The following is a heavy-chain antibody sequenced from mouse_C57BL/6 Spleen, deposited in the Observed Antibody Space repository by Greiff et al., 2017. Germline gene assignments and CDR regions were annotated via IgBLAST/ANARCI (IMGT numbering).Heavy chain of an antibody. CDR2: IHPNSGST. V-gene: IGHV1-64*01. Sequence: QVQLQQPGAELVKPGASVKLSCKASGYTFTSYWMHWVKQRPGQGLEWIGMIHPNSGSTNYNEKFKSKATLTVDKSSSTAYMQLSSLTSEDSAVYYCASRDSYYWFAYWGQGTLVTVSA. CDR1: GYTFTSYW. D-gene: IGHD2-12*01. CDR3: ASRDSYYWFAY. J-gene: IGHJ3*01.